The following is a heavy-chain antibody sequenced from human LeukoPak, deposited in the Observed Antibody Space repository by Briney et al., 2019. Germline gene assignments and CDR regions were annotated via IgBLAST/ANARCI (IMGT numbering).Heavy chain of an antibody. D-gene: IGHD2-15*01. CDR2: IYSGGST. CDR1: GFTVSSNY. Sequence: PGGSLRLSCAASGFTVSSNYMSWVRQAPGKGLEWVSVIYSGGSTYYADSVKGRFTISRDNSKNTLYLQMNSLRAEDTAVYYCATLGYCSGGSCYDWGQGTLVTVSS. J-gene: IGHJ4*02. CDR3: ATLGYCSGGSCYD. V-gene: IGHV3-66*01.